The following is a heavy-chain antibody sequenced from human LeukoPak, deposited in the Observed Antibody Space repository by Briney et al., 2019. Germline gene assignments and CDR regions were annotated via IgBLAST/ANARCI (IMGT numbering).Heavy chain of an antibody. Sequence: GGSLRLSCAASGFTFSSYAMHWVRQAPGKGLEWVAVISYDGSNKYYADSVKGRFTISRVNSKNTLYLQMNSLRAGDTAVYYCARAKAAAAGTAFDYWGQGTLVTVSS. CDR2: ISYDGSNK. CDR3: ARAKAAAAGTAFDY. J-gene: IGHJ4*02. CDR1: GFTFSSYA. D-gene: IGHD6-13*01. V-gene: IGHV3-30*04.